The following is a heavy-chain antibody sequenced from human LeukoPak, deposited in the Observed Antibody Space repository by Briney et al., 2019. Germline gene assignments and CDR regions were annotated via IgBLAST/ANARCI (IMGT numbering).Heavy chain of an antibody. J-gene: IGHJ3*02. V-gene: IGHV1-58*01. CDR2: IVVGSGNT. CDR1: GFTFTSSA. D-gene: IGHD1-26*01. CDR3: AATHSGSYSVLAAFDI. Sequence: TSVKVSCKASGFTFTSSAVQWVRQARGRRLEWIGWIVVGSGNTNYAQKFQERVTITRDMSTSTAYMELSSLRSEDTAVYYCAATHSGSYSVLAAFDIWGQGTMVTVSS.